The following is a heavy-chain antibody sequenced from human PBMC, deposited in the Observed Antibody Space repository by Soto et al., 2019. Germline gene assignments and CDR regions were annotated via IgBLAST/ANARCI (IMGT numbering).Heavy chain of an antibody. D-gene: IGHD3-22*01. CDR2: ISAYKGNT. CDR1: GYTFTSYG. Sequence: QVQLVQSGAAVKKPGASVKVYCKASGYTFTSYGISWVRQATGQGLEWMGWISAYKGNTTYAQQLQGRGSLSTETSTSRAYMELRSLRSDDTAVYYCARDITMIVVVTTDSFDIWGQGTMVTVSS. CDR3: ARDITMIVVVTTDSFDI. J-gene: IGHJ3*02. V-gene: IGHV1-18*01.